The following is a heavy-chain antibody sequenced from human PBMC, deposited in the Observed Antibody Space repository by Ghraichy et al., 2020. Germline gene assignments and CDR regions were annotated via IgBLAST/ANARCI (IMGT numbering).Heavy chain of an antibody. J-gene: IGHJ6*02. D-gene: IGHD2-21*02. CDR3: ARTILPGGAGAYDYFAMDV. V-gene: IGHV4-30-2*01. CDR2: IHHSGAT. CDR1: GDSITSGDYS. Sequence: SETLSLTCGVSGDSITSGDYSWSWVRQPPGRGLEWIGYIHHSGATYYKTSLKSRVSISVDSAKDQLFLSLTSATAADTAVYYCARTILPGGAGAYDYFAMDVWGQGTTVTVTS.